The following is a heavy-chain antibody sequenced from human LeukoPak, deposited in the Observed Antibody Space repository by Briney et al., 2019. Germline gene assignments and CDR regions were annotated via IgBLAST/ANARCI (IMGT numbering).Heavy chain of an antibody. CDR3: AREGSSSWYSSWFDP. D-gene: IGHD6-13*01. CDR1: GYTFTSYG. V-gene: IGHV1-18*01. J-gene: IGHJ5*02. CDR2: ISAYNGST. Sequence: ASVKVSCKASGYTFTSYGISWVRQAPGQGLEWMGWISAYNGSTNYAQKLQGRVTMTTDTSTSTAYMELRSLRSDDTAVYYCAREGSSSWYSSWFDPWGQGTLVTVSS.